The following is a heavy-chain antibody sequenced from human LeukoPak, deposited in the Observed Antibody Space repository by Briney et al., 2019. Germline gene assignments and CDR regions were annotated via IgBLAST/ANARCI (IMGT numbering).Heavy chain of an antibody. D-gene: IGHD4-17*01. CDR3: ARVRYGEYNYFDY. Sequence: NPSQTLSLTCAVSGDFITTRNWWSWVRQPPGKGVEWIGEIYYSGRANYNPSVRSRVTMSVDKSENQFSLELRTVTAADTAVYYCARVRYGEYNYFDYWGQGTLVTVSS. J-gene: IGHJ4*02. CDR1: GDFITTRNW. V-gene: IGHV4-4*02. CDR2: IYYSGRA.